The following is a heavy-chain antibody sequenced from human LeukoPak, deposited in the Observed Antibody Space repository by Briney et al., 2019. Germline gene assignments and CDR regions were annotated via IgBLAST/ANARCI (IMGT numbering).Heavy chain of an antibody. Sequence: SETLSLTCTVSGGSISNYYWSWIRQPPGKGLEWIGYIYYSGSTSYNPSLKSRVTISVDTSKNQFSLKLSSVTAADTAVYYCARVTTGHYYYYYYMDGWGKGTTVTVSS. D-gene: IGHD4-11*01. V-gene: IGHV4-59*01. J-gene: IGHJ6*03. CDR2: IYYSGST. CDR3: ARVTTGHYYYYYYMDG. CDR1: GGSISNYY.